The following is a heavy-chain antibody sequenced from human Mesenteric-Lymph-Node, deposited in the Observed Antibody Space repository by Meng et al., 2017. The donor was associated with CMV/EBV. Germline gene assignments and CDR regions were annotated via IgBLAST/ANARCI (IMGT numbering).Heavy chain of an antibody. CDR1: FTVSDNY. J-gene: IGHJ4*02. CDR2: IYSNGNA. V-gene: IGHV3-66*01. CDR3: AKAPVGSCGGATCYSLDY. Sequence: FTVSDNYMSWVRQAPGKGLEWVSVIYSNGNAYYAGSVKGRFTISRDNSKNTLFLQMSSLRAEDTAVYYCAKAPVGSCGGATCYSLDYWGQGTLVTVSS. D-gene: IGHD2-15*01.